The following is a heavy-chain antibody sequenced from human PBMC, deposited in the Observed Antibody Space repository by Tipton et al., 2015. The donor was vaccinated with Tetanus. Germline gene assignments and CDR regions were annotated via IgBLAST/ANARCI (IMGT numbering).Heavy chain of an antibody. CDR1: GGSLRSGDYQ. V-gene: IGHV4-61*08. CDR2: ISPSGRT. CDR3: AGVTAQRTELYFEH. Sequence: LRLSCSVSGGSLRSGDYQWNWIRQPPGKGLEWLAYISPSGRTNSNYSLKSRITISQDKSKNQFSLRLTSVTAAGTAVYYCAGVTAQRTELYFEHWGQGTQVTVSS. D-gene: IGHD2-8*02. J-gene: IGHJ1*01.